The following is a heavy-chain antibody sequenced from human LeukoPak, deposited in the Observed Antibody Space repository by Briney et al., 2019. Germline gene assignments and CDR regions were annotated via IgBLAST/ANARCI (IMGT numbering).Heavy chain of an antibody. CDR1: GFTFSSYA. D-gene: IGHD6-13*01. CDR2: ISGSGGST. V-gene: IGHV3-23*01. J-gene: IGHJ4*02. Sequence: GGSLRLSCAASGFTFSSYAMSWVRQAPGKGLEWVSSISGSGGSTYYADSVKGRFTISRDNSKNTLYLQMNSLRAEDTAVYYCAKATYASSWNLYFDYWGQGTLVTVSS. CDR3: AKATYASSWNLYFDY.